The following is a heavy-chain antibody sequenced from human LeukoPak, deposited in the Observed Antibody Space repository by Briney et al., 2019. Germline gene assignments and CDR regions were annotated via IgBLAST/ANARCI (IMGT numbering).Heavy chain of an antibody. CDR3: ARDKMTGDSYFDY. J-gene: IGHJ4*02. CDR1: GFTFSSYW. D-gene: IGHD7-27*01. CDR2: IKQDVSEK. V-gene: IGHV3-7*01. Sequence: GGSLRLSCAASGFTFSSYWMSWVRQAPGKGLEWVAHIKQDVSEKNYVDSVKGRFTISRDNAKNSLLLQMDGLRAEDAAVYYCARDKMTGDSYFDYWGQGTLVTVSS.